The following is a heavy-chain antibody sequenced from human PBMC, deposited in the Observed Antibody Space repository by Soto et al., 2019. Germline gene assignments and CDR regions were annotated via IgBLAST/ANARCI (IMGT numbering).Heavy chain of an antibody. CDR3: ARFGGIVVVGWFDP. Sequence: ASVKVSCKASGYTFTSYGISWVRQAPGQGPEWMGWISAYNGNTNYAQKLQGRVTMTTDTSTSTAYMELRSLRSDDTAVYYCARFGGIVVVGWFDPWGQGTLVTVSS. V-gene: IGHV1-18*01. J-gene: IGHJ5*02. CDR1: GYTFTSYG. D-gene: IGHD2-15*01. CDR2: ISAYNGNT.